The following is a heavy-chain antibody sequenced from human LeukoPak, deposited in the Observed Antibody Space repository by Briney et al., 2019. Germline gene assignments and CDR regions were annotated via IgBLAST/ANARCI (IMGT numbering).Heavy chain of an antibody. CDR2: INPNSGGT. Sequence: GASVKVSCKASGYTFTGYYMHWVRQAPGQGLEWMGWINPNSGGTNYAQKFQGWVTMTRDTSISTAYMELSRLRSDDTAVYYCARGGYSVDYYDSKRAFDIWGQGTMVTVSS. D-gene: IGHD3-22*01. J-gene: IGHJ3*02. CDR3: ARGGYSVDYYDSKRAFDI. V-gene: IGHV1-2*04. CDR1: GYTFTGYY.